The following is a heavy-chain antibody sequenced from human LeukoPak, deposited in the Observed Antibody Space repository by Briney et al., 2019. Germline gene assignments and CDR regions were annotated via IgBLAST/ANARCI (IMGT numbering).Heavy chain of an antibody. D-gene: IGHD3-9*01. CDR2: ISWNSGSI. CDR1: GFTFDDYA. CDR3: AREGAFDGTFDY. Sequence: PGGSLRLSCAASGFTFDDYAMRWVRQAPGKGLEWVSGISWNSGSIGYADSVKGRFTISRDNSKNTLYLQMNSLRAEDTAVYYCAREGAFDGTFDYWGQGTLVTVSS. V-gene: IGHV3-9*01. J-gene: IGHJ4*02.